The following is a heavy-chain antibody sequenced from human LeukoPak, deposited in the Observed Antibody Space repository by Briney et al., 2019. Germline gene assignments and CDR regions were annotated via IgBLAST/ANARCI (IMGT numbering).Heavy chain of an antibody. CDR1: GGSINSGASY. CDR2: IYYSGST. D-gene: IGHD3-9*01. V-gene: IGHV4-31*03. CDR3: ARAVGYDILTGYYRGWYFDL. Sequence: SETLSLTCTVSGGSINSGASYWSWIRQRPGNGLEWIGYIYYSGSTYYNPSLRSRLTISIDTSKNQFSLKLSSVTAADTAVYYCARAVGYDILTGYYRGWYFDLWGRGTLVTVSS. J-gene: IGHJ2*01.